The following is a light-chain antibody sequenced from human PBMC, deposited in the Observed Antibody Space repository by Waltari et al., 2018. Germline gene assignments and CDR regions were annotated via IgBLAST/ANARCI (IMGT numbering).Light chain of an antibody. CDR1: SRDVGSYIH. Sequence: QSALTQPPSASGSPGQSVTISCSRSSRDVGSYIHVSWYQQHPGKAPRLIIYEVNNRPPGVPDRFSVSKSGNTASLTVSGLQSEDEAVYFCSSYTGIRSVIFGGGTHLSVL. V-gene: IGLV2-8*01. CDR2: EVN. CDR3: SSYTGIRSVI. J-gene: IGLJ2*01.